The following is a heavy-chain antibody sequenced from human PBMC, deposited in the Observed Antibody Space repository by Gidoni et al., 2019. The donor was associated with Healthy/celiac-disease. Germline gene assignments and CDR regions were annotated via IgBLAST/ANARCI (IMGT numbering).Heavy chain of an antibody. CDR1: GGSISSYY. D-gene: IGHD3-3*01. Sequence: VQLLGSRTGLLTPSETLSLTCTVSGGSISSYYCRCIRQPAGKGLEWIGRIYTSGSTNYNPSLKSRVTMSGDTSKNQFSLKLSSVTAADTAVYYCASRGLRFPFTDYWGQGTLVTVSS. CDR3: ASRGLRFPFTDY. V-gene: IGHV4-4*07. CDR2: IYTSGST. J-gene: IGHJ4*02.